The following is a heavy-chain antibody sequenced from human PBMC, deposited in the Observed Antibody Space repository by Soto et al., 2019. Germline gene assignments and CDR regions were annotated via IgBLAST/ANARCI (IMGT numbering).Heavy chain of an antibody. CDR2: IYYSGST. J-gene: IGHJ4*02. V-gene: IGHV4-59*01. D-gene: IGHD6-13*01. CDR3: AGKYSSSWYNFDY. CDR1: GGSISSYY. Sequence: PSETLSLTCTVSGGSISSYYWSWIRQPPGKGLEWIGYIYYSGSTNYNPSLKSRVTISVDTSKNQFSLKLSSVTAADTAVYYCAGKYSSSWYNFDYWGQGTLVTVSS.